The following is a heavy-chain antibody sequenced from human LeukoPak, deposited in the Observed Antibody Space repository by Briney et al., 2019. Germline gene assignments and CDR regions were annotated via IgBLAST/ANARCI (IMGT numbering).Heavy chain of an antibody. D-gene: IGHD3-10*01. J-gene: IGHJ3*02. CDR1: GFTFSSYS. Sequence: GGSLRLSCAASGFTFSSYSMNWVRQAPGKGLEWVSYISSSSSTIYYADSVKGRFTISRDNSKNTLYLQMNSLRAEDTAVYYCAKSPLWFGVAGAFDIWGQGTMVTVSS. CDR3: AKSPLWFGVAGAFDI. CDR2: ISSSSSTI. V-gene: IGHV3-48*01.